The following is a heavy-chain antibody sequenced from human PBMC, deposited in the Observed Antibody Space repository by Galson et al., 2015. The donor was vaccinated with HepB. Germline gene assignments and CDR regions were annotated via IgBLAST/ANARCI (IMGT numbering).Heavy chain of an antibody. J-gene: IGHJ5*02. Sequence: SVKVSCKASGYTFTRYDINWVRQATGQGLEWMGWMNPNSGNTGYAQKFQGRVTMTRNTSISTAYMELSSLRSEDTAVYYCATEGRDCSSTSCYTWFDPWGQGTLVTVPS. CDR2: MNPNSGNT. D-gene: IGHD2-2*02. V-gene: IGHV1-8*01. CDR1: GYTFTRYD. CDR3: ATEGRDCSSTSCYTWFDP.